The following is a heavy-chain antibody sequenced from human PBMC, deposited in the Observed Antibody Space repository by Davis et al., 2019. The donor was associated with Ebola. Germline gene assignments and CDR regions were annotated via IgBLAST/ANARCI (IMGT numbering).Heavy chain of an antibody. CDR2: ISYDGSNK. Sequence: GGSLRLSCAASGFTFSSYGMHWVRQAPGKGLEWVAVISYDGSNKYYADSVKGRFTISRDNSKNTLYLQMNSLRAEDTAVYYCAKERDSSSSVDLYYYYYGMDVWGKGTTVTVSS. J-gene: IGHJ6*04. CDR3: AKERDSSSSVDLYYYYYGMDV. D-gene: IGHD6-6*01. CDR1: GFTFSSYG. V-gene: IGHV3-30*18.